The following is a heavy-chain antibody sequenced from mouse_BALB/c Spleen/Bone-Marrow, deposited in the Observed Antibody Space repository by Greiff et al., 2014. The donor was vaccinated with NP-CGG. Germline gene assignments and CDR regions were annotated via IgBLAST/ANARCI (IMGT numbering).Heavy chain of an antibody. V-gene: IGHV1-54*01. Sequence: VQLQQSGDELVRPGTSVKVSCKASGYAFTNYLIEWFKQRPGQGLEWIGRINPGIGGTTYNAKFKGKATLTADKSSTTAYMQLSSLTSDDSAAYFCARFTRDYWGQGTTLTVSS. CDR2: INPGIGGT. J-gene: IGHJ2*01. CDR1: GYAFTNYL. CDR3: ARFTRDY.